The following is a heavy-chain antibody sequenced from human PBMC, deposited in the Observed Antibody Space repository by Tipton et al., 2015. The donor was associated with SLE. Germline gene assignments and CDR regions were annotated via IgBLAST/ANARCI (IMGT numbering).Heavy chain of an antibody. CDR2: INPRGGT. Sequence: TLSLTCSIYGGSFSDYYWSWIRQPPGEGLEWIGEINPRGGTGYNPSLKSRVTISLDTSNNQLSLNLSSVTAADTAVYYCAGEPEAYYGDTKGDYWGQGILVTVSS. CDR3: AGEPEAYYGDTKGDY. J-gene: IGHJ4*02. CDR1: GGSFSDYY. D-gene: IGHD4-17*01. V-gene: IGHV4-34*01.